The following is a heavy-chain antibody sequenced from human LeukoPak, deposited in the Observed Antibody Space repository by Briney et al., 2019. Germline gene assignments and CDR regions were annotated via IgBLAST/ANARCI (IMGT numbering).Heavy chain of an antibody. CDR2: ISSSGCTI. CDR3: ARDQATTYYYDSSGYNP. J-gene: IGHJ5*02. CDR1: GFTFSDYY. Sequence: GGSLRLSCAASGFTFSDYYMSWIREAPGEGLEWGSYISSSGCTIYHADSVKGRFTISRDNAKNSLYLQMNSLRAEDTAVYYCARDQATTYYYDSSGYNPWGQGTLVTVSS. D-gene: IGHD3-22*01. V-gene: IGHV3-11*01.